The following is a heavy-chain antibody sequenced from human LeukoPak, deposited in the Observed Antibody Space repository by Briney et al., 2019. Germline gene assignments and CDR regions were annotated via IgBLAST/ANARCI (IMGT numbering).Heavy chain of an antibody. CDR2: IYPGDSNT. CDR3: ARIYCSGGGCLGSFDY. V-gene: IGHV5-51*01. CDR1: GYTLNTHL. D-gene: IGHD2-15*01. J-gene: IGHJ4*01. Sequence: GESLKISCKGSGYTLNTHLIGWVRQMPGKGLEWMGIIYPGDSNTRYSPSFQGQVTISVDKSITTAYLQWTTLKASDTAMYYCARIYCSGGGCLGSFDYWGHGTLVTVSS.